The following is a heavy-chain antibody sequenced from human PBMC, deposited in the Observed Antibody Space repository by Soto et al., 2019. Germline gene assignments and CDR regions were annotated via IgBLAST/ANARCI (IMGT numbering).Heavy chain of an antibody. D-gene: IGHD6-25*01. CDR3: AAAPYYYYGMDV. CDR1: GCTFSSYG. Sequence: GGSLRLSCAASGCTFSSYGMHWVRQAPGKGLEWVAVISYDGSNKYYADSVKGRFTISRDNSKNTLYLQMNSLRAEDTAVYYCAAAPYYYYGMDVWGQGTTVTVSS. J-gene: IGHJ6*02. V-gene: IGHV3-30*03. CDR2: ISYDGSNK.